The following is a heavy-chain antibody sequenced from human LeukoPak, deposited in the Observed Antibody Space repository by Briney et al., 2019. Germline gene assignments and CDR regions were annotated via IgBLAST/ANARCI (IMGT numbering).Heavy chain of an antibody. CDR3: ARQNYGGNLSFDY. V-gene: IGHV4-4*07. J-gene: IGHJ4*02. CDR1: GMSISSYY. D-gene: IGHD4-23*01. CDR2: IFTSGST. Sequence: PSETLSLTCSVSGMSISSYYWTRIRQPAGKGLEWIGRIFTSGSTSYNPSLTSRVTMSVDTSKNQFSLTLTSVTAADTAVYYCARQNYGGNLSFDYWGQGTLVTVSS.